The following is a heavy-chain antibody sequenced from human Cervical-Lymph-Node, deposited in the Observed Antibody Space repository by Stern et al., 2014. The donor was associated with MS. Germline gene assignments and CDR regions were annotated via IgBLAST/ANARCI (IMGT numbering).Heavy chain of an antibody. J-gene: IGHJ5*02. CDR1: GGTLISYP. V-gene: IGHV1-69*01. Sequence: MQLVESGAEVKKPGSSVKVSCPASGGTLISYPISWVRQAPGQGLEWLGGIMPILGTSNYEEKFQGRVMITADESTTTIYMELRSLKSEDTAVYYCARHLGSHESGWFDPWGQGTLVTVSS. CDR3: ARHLGSHESGWFDP. D-gene: IGHD1-26*01. CDR2: IMPILGTS.